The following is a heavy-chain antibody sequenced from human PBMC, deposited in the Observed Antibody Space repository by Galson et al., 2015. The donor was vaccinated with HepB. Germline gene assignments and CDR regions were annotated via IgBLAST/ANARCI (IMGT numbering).Heavy chain of an antibody. J-gene: IGHJ4*02. CDR3: ARDGTEWSGRQYYFDY. CDR1: GFTFSSYA. Sequence: SLRLSCAASGFTFSSYAMHWVRQAPGKGLEWVAVISYDGSNKYYADSVKGRFTISRDNSKNTLYLQMNSLRAEDTAVYYCARDGTEWSGRQYYFDYWGQGTLVTVSS. D-gene: IGHD3-3*01. CDR2: ISYDGSNK. V-gene: IGHV3-30-3*01.